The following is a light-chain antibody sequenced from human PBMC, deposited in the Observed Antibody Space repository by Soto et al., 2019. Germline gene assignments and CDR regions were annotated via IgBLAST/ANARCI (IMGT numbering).Light chain of an antibody. CDR2: WAS. CDR3: QQYESTPPT. CDR1: QSVLYSSTNKNY. Sequence: DIVMTQSPDSLAVSLGERATINCKSSQSVLYSSTNKNYLDWYQQRPGQPPKLLIYWASTRESGVPDRFSGSGSGTDFTLTITSLQAEDVAVYYCQQYESTPPTFGQGTKLEIK. J-gene: IGKJ2*01. V-gene: IGKV4-1*01.